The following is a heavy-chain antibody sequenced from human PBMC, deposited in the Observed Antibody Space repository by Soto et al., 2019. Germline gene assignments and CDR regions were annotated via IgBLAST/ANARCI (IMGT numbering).Heavy chain of an antibody. CDR3: VRVRYGSGWHPYY. CDR1: GFTFSDHY. Sequence: EVQLVESGGGLVQPGGSLRLSCAASGFTFSDHYMDWVRQAPGKGLEWVGRSRNKANSYTTEYAASVIGRFTLPRDESNNSLHLEMNSLKTEDTAAYYCVRVRYGSGWHPYYWGQGILVTVSS. J-gene: IGHJ4*02. D-gene: IGHD6-19*01. V-gene: IGHV3-72*01. CDR2: SRNKANSYTT.